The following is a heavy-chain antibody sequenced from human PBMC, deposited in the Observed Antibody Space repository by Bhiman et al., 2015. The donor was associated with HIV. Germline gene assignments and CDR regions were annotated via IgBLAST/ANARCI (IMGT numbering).Heavy chain of an antibody. V-gene: IGHV3-9*01. CDR3: AKDIGIAAAGYFDY. CDR2: ISWNSGSI. D-gene: IGHD6-13*01. Sequence: EVQLVESGGGLVQPGRSLRLSCAASGFTFDDYAMHWVRQAPGKGLEWVSGISWNSGSIGYADSVKGRFTISRDNAKNSLYLQMNSLRAEDTALYYCAKDIGIAAAGYFDYWGQGTLVTVSS. J-gene: IGHJ4*02. CDR1: GFTFDDYA.